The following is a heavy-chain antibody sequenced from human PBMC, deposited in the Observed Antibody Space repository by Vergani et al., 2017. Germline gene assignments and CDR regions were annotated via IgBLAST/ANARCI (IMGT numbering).Heavy chain of an antibody. CDR1: GGSISSGGYY. J-gene: IGHJ3*02. V-gene: IGHV4-31*03. CDR3: ARWNVVVVAAVRLHDAFDI. Sequence: QLQLQESGPGLVKPSQTLSLTCTVSGGSISSGGYYWSWIRQHPGKGLEWIGYIYYSGSTYYNPSLKSRVTISVDTSKNQFSLKLSSVTAADTAVYYCARWNVVVVAAVRLHDAFDIWGQGTMVTVSS. CDR2: IYYSGST. D-gene: IGHD2-15*01.